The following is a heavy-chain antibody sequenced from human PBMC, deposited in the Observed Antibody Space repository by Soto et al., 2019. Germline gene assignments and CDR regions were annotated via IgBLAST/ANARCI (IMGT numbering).Heavy chain of an antibody. J-gene: IGHJ4*02. Sequence: PSETLSLTCTVSGGSISSGGYYWSWIRQHPGKGLEWIGYIYYSGSTYYNPSLKSRVTISVDTSKNQFSLKLSSVTAADTAVYYCARDRFPYSSSSRYFDYWGQGTLVTVLL. CDR1: GGSISSGGYY. D-gene: IGHD6-6*01. CDR3: ARDRFPYSSSSRYFDY. V-gene: IGHV4-31*03. CDR2: IYYSGST.